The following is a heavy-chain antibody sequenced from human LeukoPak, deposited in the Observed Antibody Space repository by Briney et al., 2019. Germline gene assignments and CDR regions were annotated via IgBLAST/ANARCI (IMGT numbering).Heavy chain of an antibody. Sequence: ASVKVSCKASGYTFTSYDINWVRQATGQGLEWMGWISAYNGNTNYAQKLQGRVTMTTDTSTSTAYMELRSLRSDDTAVYYCARVAATYNWFDPWGQGTLVTVSS. D-gene: IGHD2-15*01. CDR2: ISAYNGNT. J-gene: IGHJ5*02. CDR1: GYTFTSYD. CDR3: ARVAATYNWFDP. V-gene: IGHV1-18*01.